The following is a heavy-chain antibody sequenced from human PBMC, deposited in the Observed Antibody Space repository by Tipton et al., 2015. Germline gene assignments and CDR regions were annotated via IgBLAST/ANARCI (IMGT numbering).Heavy chain of an antibody. CDR3: ARDLGFGESLDALDI. V-gene: IGHV4-4*01. CDR2: IHHGGTT. Sequence: TLSLTCSVSGDSISSTNWWSWVRQPPGKGLEWIGEIHHGGTTNYNPSLKSRVTMSVDTSKNQFSLHLSSVTAADTAVYFCARDLGFGESLDALDIWGQGTMVTVSS. J-gene: IGHJ3*02. CDR1: GDSISSTNW. D-gene: IGHD3-10*01.